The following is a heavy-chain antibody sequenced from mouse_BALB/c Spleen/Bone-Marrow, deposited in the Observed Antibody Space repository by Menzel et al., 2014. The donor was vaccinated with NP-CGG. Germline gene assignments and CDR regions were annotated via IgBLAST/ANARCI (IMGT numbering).Heavy chain of an antibody. J-gene: IGHJ2*01. D-gene: IGHD2-1*01. CDR3: VRGNYGNYVDYFDF. Sequence: DVMLVESGGGLVQPGGSLKLSCAASGFTFSSYGMSWVRQTPDKRLELVATINSNGGSTYYPDSVKGRFTISRDTAKNTLYLQMSRLKAEETAMYYCVRGNYGNYVDYFDFWGQGTTLTVSS. CDR2: INSNGGST. CDR1: GFTFSSYG. V-gene: IGHV5-6-3*01.